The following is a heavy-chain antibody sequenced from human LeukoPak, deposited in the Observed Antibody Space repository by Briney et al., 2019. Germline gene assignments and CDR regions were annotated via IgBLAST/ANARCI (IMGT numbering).Heavy chain of an antibody. CDR1: GGTFSSYA. CDR3: ATSLLRFLEWLLHDPPDY. J-gene: IGHJ4*02. Sequence: SVKVSCKASGGTFSSYAISWVRQAPGQGLEWMGGIIPILGIANYAQKFQGRVTITADKSTSTAYMELSSLRSEDTAVYYCATSLLRFLEWLLHDPPDYWGQGTLVTVSS. V-gene: IGHV1-69*04. D-gene: IGHD3-3*01. CDR2: IIPILGIA.